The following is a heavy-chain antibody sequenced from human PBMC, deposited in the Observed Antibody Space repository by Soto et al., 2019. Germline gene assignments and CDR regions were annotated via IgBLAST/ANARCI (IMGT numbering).Heavy chain of an antibody. Sequence: EVQLVESGGGLVQPGRSLRLSCAASGFTFDDYAMHWVRQAPGKGLEWVSGISWNSGSIGYADSVKGRFTISRDNAKNSLYLQMNSLRADDTALYYCPKDRSSYYSYGMDVWGQGTTVTVSS. CDR2: ISWNSGSI. J-gene: IGHJ6*02. CDR1: GFTFDDYA. D-gene: IGHD3-10*01. CDR3: PKDRSSYYSYGMDV. V-gene: IGHV3-9*01.